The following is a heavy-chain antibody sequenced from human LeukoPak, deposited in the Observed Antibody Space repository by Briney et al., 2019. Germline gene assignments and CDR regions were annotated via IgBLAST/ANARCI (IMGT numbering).Heavy chain of an antibody. CDR2: ISGYNGNT. V-gene: IGHV1-18*01. CDR3: ARHHGSGWSLFDY. CDR1: GYTFTSYG. J-gene: IGHJ4*02. Sequence: ASVKVSCKPSGYTFTSYGISWVRQAPGQGLEWMGWISGYNGNTIYAQKFQGRVTMTRDTSTTTAYMELRSLRSDDTAVYYCARHHGSGWSLFDYWGQGTLVTVSS. D-gene: IGHD6-19*01.